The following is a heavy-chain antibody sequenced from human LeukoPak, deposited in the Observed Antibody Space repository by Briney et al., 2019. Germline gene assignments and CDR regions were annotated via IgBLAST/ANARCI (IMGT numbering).Heavy chain of an antibody. CDR1: GGYISSYY. J-gene: IGHJ4*02. CDR2: IYYSGST. D-gene: IGHD6-19*01. CDR3: ARDSSGWPLGY. V-gene: IGHV4-59*01. Sequence: PSETLSLTCTVSGGYISSYYWSWIRQPPGKGLEWIGYIYYSGSTNYNPSLKSRVTISVDTSKNQFSLKLSSVTAADTAVYYCARDSSGWPLGYWGQGTLVTVSS.